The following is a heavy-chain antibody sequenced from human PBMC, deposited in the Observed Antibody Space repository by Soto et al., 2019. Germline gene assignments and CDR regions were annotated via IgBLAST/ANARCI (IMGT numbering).Heavy chain of an antibody. J-gene: IGHJ6*02. Sequence: PSETLSLSCTVSVGSISSYNWSWIRQPPGKGLKWIGYMYYSGSTNYNPSLKSRVTISVDTSKNQFSLKLSSVTAADTAVYYCACGSWGRYFDWSFEEVWGQGTTVTVS. CDR1: VGSISSYN. CDR3: ACGSWGRYFDWSFEEV. V-gene: IGHV4-59*01. CDR2: MYYSGST. D-gene: IGHD3-9*01.